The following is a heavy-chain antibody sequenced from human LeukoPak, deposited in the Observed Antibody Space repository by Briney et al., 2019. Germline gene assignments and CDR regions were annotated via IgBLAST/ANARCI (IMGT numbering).Heavy chain of an antibody. CDR2: INPNSGGT. J-gene: IGHJ4*02. D-gene: IGHD3-22*01. Sequence: ASVKVSCKASGYTFTGYYMHWVRQAPGQGLEWMGWINPNSGGTNFAPKFQGRVTMTSDTSISTAYMELSRLRSDDTALYYCTRGSYYDSSGYSGVRLFDYWGQGTPVTVPS. CDR3: TRGSYYDSSGYSGVRLFDY. V-gene: IGHV1-2*02. CDR1: GYTFTGYY.